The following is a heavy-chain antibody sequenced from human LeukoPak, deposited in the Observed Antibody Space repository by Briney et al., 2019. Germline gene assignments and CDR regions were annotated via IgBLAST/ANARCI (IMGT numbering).Heavy chain of an antibody. D-gene: IGHD6-19*01. CDR2: INAGNGNT. CDR3: AAELRRGVAGSLDY. J-gene: IGHJ4*02. CDR1: GYTFTSYA. V-gene: IGHV1-3*03. Sequence: GASVKVSCKASGYTFTSYAMHWVRQAPGQRLEWMGWINAGNGNTKYSQEFQGRVTITRDTSASTAYMELSSLRSEDMAVYYCAAELRRGVAGSLDYWGQGTLVTVSS.